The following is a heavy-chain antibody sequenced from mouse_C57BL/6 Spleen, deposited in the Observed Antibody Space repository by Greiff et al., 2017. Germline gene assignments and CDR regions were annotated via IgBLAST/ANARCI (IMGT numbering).Heavy chain of an antibody. CDR2: IDPSDSYT. Sequence: QVQLQQPGAELVMPGASVKLSCKASGYTFTSYWMHWVKQRPGQGLEWIGEIDPSDSYTNYNQKFKGKSTLTVDKSSSTAYMQLSSLTSEDSAVYYCARSNSNYPLWYFDVWGTGTTVTVSS. CDR3: ARSNSNYPLWYFDV. CDR1: GYTFTSYW. V-gene: IGHV1-69*01. J-gene: IGHJ1*03. D-gene: IGHD2-5*01.